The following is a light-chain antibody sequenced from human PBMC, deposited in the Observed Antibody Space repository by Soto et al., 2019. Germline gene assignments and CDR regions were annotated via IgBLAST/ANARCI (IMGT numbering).Light chain of an antibody. Sequence: DIPMTQSPSSLSASVGDRVTITCRASQGISNYLAWYQQKPGKVPKLLIYAASTLQSGVPSRFSGSGSGTDFTHTISSLQPEDVATYYCQKYNSAPSFTFGPGTKVDIK. V-gene: IGKV1-27*01. CDR2: AAS. J-gene: IGKJ3*01. CDR3: QKYNSAPSFT. CDR1: QGISNY.